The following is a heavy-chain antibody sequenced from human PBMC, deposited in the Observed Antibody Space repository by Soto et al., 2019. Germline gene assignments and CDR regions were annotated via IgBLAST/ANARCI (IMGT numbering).Heavy chain of an antibody. CDR3: ARDPGYFYGMEV. V-gene: IGHV6-1*01. J-gene: IGHJ6*02. CDR1: VDSVSSSTSA. Sequence: SQTLSLTCAISVDSVSSSTSAWNWIRQSPSRGLEWLGRTYYRSRWYHDYAVSVRSRVIINPDTSNNQFSLHLNSVTPEDTAVYYCARDPGYFYGMEVWGQATTVTVSS. CDR2: TYYRSRWYH.